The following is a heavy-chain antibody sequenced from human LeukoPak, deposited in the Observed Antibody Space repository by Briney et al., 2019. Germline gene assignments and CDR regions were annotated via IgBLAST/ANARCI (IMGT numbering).Heavy chain of an antibody. CDR3: ARVGGYDAFDI. CDR1: GGSISSYN. J-gene: IGHJ3*02. CDR2: IYTNGSA. D-gene: IGHD3-22*01. V-gene: IGHV4-4*07. Sequence: SETLSLTCTVSGGSISSYNWSWIRHPAQTGLEWIGRIYTNGSASYNPSLKSRVSMAVATSKNQFSLKRSSVTAADTAVYYCARVGGYDAFDIWGQGTMVTVSS.